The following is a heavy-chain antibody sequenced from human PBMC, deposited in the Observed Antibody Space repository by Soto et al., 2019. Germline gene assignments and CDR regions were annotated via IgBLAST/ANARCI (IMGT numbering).Heavy chain of an antibody. CDR3: ARMATFGSLNWFDP. CDR2: MNPGSGDT. V-gene: IGHV1-8*01. Sequence: GASVKVSCKASGYIFTNNDVSWVRQATGQGLEWMGWMNPGSGDTGYARKFQGRVTMTRGISIATAYMELSSLRSDDTAIYYCARMATFGSLNWFDPWGQGPLVTVSS. J-gene: IGHJ5*02. D-gene: IGHD3-16*01. CDR1: GYIFTNND.